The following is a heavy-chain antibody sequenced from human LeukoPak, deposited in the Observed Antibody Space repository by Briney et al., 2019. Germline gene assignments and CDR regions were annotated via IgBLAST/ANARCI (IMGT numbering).Heavy chain of an antibody. J-gene: IGHJ6*04. CDR1: GFTFSDYY. D-gene: IGHD3-10*01. CDR2: ISSSSSYT. CDR3: ASGRGFGPVDGMDV. V-gene: IGHV3-11*06. Sequence: GGSLRLSCAASGFTFSDYYMSWIRQAPGKGLEWVSYISSSSSYTNYADSVKGRFTISRDNAKNSLYLQMNSLRAEDTAVYCCASGRGFGPVDGMDVWGKGTTVTVSS.